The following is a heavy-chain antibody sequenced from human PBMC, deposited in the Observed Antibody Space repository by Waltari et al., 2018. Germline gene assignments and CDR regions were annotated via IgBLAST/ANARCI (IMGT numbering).Heavy chain of an antibody. CDR1: GFTFSDAW. CDR2: XXXXXXXX. Sequence: EVQLVESGGGLVQPGESLTLSCPASGFTFSDAWMSWVRQAPGKGLXXXXXXXXXXXXXXXXGXVKGRFTIFRDNAKNSLYLQMNSLRAEDTGVYYCARDFSYGRTDYWGQGALVTVSS. CDR3: ARDFSYGRTDY. D-gene: IGHD1-1*01. V-gene: IGHV3-7*01. J-gene: IGHJ4*02.